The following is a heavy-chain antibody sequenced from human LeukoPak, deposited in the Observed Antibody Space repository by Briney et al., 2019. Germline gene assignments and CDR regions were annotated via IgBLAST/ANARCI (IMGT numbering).Heavy chain of an antibody. V-gene: IGHV3-11*01. J-gene: IGHJ5*02. CDR2: ISSSGSTM. CDR1: GFTFSDYY. Sequence: GGSLRLSCAASGFTFSDYYMSWIRQAPGKGLEWVSYISSSGSTMYYADSVKGRFTISRDNAKNSLYLQMNNLRAEDTAVYYCARPPGYSSSWYELDPWGQGTLVTVSS. CDR3: ARPPGYSSSWYELDP. D-gene: IGHD6-13*01.